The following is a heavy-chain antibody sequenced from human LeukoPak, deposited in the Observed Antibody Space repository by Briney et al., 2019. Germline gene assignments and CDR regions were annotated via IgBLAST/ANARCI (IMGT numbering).Heavy chain of an antibody. Sequence: SETLSLTCTVSGASISGSIYYWAWIRQPPGKGLEWIGSSYHNGGTYYKSSLESRVTISVDTSKNQFSLKLTSMTAADTAFYYCAGHRAAAGSEYFHHWGQGTLVTVSS. V-gene: IGHV4-39*01. D-gene: IGHD6-25*01. J-gene: IGHJ1*01. CDR1: GASISGSIYY. CDR3: AGHRAAAGSEYFHH. CDR2: SYHNGGT.